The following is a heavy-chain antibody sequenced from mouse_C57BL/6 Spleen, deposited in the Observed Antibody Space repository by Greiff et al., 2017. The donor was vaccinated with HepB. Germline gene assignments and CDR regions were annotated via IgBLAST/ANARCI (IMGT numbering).Heavy chain of an antibody. J-gene: IGHJ2*01. D-gene: IGHD4-1*01. V-gene: IGHV1-50*01. CDR2: IEPSDSYT. CDR1: GYTFTSYW. Sequence: VQLQQPGAELVKPGASVKLSCKASGYTFTSYWMQWVKQRPGQGLEWIGEIEPSDSYTNYNQKFKGKATLTVDTSSSTAYMQLSSLTSEDSAVYYCAPNWDGNYFDYWGQGTTLTVSS. CDR3: APNWDGNYFDY.